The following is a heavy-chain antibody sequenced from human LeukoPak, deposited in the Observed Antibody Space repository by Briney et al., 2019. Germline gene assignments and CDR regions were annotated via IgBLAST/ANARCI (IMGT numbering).Heavy chain of an antibody. Sequence: SSETLSLTCAVYGGSFSGYYWSWIRQPPGKGLEWIGEINHSGSTNYNPSLKGRVTISVDTSKNQFSLKLGSVTAADTAVYYCARGPEHKRGYTGYVWIDPWGQGTLVTVSS. V-gene: IGHV4-34*01. CDR3: ARGPEHKRGYTGYVWIDP. CDR2: INHSGST. D-gene: IGHD5-12*01. CDR1: GGSFSGYY. J-gene: IGHJ5*02.